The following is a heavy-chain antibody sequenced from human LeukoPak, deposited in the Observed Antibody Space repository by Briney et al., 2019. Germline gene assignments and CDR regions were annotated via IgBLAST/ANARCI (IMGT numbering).Heavy chain of an antibody. CDR3: AKADAWSRDGYNYGLDY. Sequence: PGGSLRLSCAASGFTFSSYAMSWVRQAPGKGLEWVSSVSGNGGSTYYADSVKGRFTIFRDNSKNTLYLQMNSLRAEDTAVYYCAKADAWSRDGYNYGLDYWGQGTLVTVSS. CDR2: VSGNGGST. V-gene: IGHV3-23*01. D-gene: IGHD5-24*01. J-gene: IGHJ4*02. CDR1: GFTFSSYA.